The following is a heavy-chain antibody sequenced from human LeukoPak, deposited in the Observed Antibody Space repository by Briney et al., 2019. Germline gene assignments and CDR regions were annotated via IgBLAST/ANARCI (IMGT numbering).Heavy chain of an antibody. D-gene: IGHD6-19*01. V-gene: IGHV3-23*01. CDR1: GFSFSSHA. CDR3: AKGLGSGWYLFEY. Sequence: GGSLRLSCATSGFSFSSHAMTWVRQAPGKGLEWLSAISISGDDTYYADSVKGRFTISRDDSKNTLYVQMNSLRAEDTAVYYCAKGLGSGWYLFEYWGQGTLVTVSS. CDR2: ISISGDDT. J-gene: IGHJ4*02.